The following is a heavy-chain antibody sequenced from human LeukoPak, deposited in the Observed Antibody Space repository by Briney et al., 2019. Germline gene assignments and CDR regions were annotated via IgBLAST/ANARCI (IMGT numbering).Heavy chain of an antibody. J-gene: IGHJ4*02. CDR2: ISWNSGGI. Sequence: GRSLRLSCAASGFTFDDYAMHWVRQAPGKGLEWVSGISWNSGGIGYADSVKGRFTISRDNAKNSLYLQMNSLRAEDTALYYCAKSSSSGYFDYWGQGTLVTVSS. V-gene: IGHV3-9*01. CDR3: AKSSSSGYFDY. CDR1: GFTFDDYA. D-gene: IGHD6-6*01.